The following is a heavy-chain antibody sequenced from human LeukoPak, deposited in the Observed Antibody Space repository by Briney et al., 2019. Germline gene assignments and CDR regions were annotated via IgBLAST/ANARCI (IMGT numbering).Heavy chain of an antibody. CDR2: ISRSSRAI. CDR1: GFTFSAYS. D-gene: IGHD3-22*01. CDR3: ARDRIYYDSTGYYPIGEAAFDY. Sequence: GGSLRLSCVASGFTFSAYSMNCGRQAPGKGLEWVSYISRSSRAIYYADSVKGRFTISRDNAKNSLYLQMNSLRDEDTAVYYCARDRIYYDSTGYYPIGEAAFDYWGQGTLVTVSS. V-gene: IGHV3-48*02. J-gene: IGHJ4*02.